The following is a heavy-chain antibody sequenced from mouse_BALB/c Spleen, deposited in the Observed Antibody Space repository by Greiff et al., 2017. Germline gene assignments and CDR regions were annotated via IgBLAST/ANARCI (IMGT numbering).Heavy chain of an antibody. CDR3: ARHMVTTYYFDY. CDR2: ISNGGGST. Sequence: EVQRVESGGGLVQPGGSLKLSCAASGFTFSSYTMSWVRQTPEKRLEWVAYISNGGGSTYYPDTVKGRFTISRDNAKNTLYLQMSSLKSEDTAMYYCARHMVTTYYFDYWGQGTTLTVSS. J-gene: IGHJ2*01. CDR1: GFTFSSYT. D-gene: IGHD2-1*01. V-gene: IGHV5-12-2*01.